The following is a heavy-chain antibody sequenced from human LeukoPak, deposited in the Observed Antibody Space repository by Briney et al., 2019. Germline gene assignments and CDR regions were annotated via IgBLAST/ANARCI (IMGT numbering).Heavy chain of an antibody. CDR3: AREQLHLGELSLYGYFDY. Sequence: ASVKVSCKASGYTFTSYDINWVRQATGQGLEWMGWMNPNSGNTGYAQKFQGRVTMTRNTSISTAYMELSSLRSEDTAVYYCAREQLHLGELSLYGYFDYWGQGTLVTVSS. CDR1: GYTFTSYD. CDR2: MNPNSGNT. J-gene: IGHJ4*02. V-gene: IGHV1-8*01. D-gene: IGHD3-16*02.